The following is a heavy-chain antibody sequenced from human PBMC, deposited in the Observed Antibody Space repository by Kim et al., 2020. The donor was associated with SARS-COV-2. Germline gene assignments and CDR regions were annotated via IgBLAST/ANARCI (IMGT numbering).Heavy chain of an antibody. Sequence: SETLSLTCTVSGYSISSGYYWGWIRQPPGKGLEWIGSIYHSGSTYYNPSLKSRVTISVDTSKNQFSLKLSSVTAADTAVYYCARGRWTLGYCSGGSCYSGIQGWFDPWGQGTLVTVSS. V-gene: IGHV4-38-2*02. CDR3: ARGRWTLGYCSGGSCYSGIQGWFDP. CDR1: GYSISSGYY. J-gene: IGHJ5*02. D-gene: IGHD2-15*01. CDR2: IYHSGST.